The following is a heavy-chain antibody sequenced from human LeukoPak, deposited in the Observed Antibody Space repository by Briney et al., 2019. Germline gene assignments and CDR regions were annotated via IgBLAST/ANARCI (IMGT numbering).Heavy chain of an antibody. CDR3: AELGITMIGGV. CDR2: ISSSGSTI. V-gene: IGHV3-48*03. J-gene: IGHJ6*04. D-gene: IGHD3-10*02. Sequence: SGGSLRLSCVPSGFTFSSYEMNRVRQAPGKGLEWVSYISSSGSTIYYADSVKGRFTISRDNAKNSLYLQMNSLRAEDTAVYYCAELGITMIGGVWGKGTTVTISS. CDR1: GFTFSSYE.